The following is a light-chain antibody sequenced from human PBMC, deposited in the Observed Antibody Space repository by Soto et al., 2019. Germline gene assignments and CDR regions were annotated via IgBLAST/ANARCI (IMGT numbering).Light chain of an antibody. CDR1: QRISSW. J-gene: IGKJ1*01. CDR2: KAS. Sequence: DIQMTQSPSTLSASVGDRVTITCRASQRISSWLAWYQQKPGKAPKVLIYKASSLESGVPSRFSGSGSGTEFTLTISSLQPDDFATYYCQQYNSYRRTFGQGTKVEIK. CDR3: QQYNSYRRT. V-gene: IGKV1-5*03.